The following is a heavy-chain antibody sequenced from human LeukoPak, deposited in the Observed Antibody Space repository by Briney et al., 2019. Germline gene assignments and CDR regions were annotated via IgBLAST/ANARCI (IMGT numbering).Heavy chain of an antibody. D-gene: IGHD3-10*01. CDR1: GYPFTTYG. Sequence: APVRASCKAFGYPFTTYGVRWVRQAPGQGLGGWGWIRAYNGNTNYAQKLQGRVTMTTDTSTSTAYMELRSLRSDDTAVYYCARDHTHIMVRGAAYNWFDPWGQGTLVTVSS. CDR2: IRAYNGNT. CDR3: ARDHTHIMVRGAAYNWFDP. V-gene: IGHV1-18*01. J-gene: IGHJ5*02.